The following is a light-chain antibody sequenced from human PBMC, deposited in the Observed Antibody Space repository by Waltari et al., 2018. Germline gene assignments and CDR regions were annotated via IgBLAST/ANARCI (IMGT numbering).Light chain of an antibody. V-gene: IGLV2-8*01. J-gene: IGLJ2*01. CDR1: SSDVGGYTS. CDR3: TSYAGSHNWV. CDR2: EVN. Sequence: QSALTQPPSASGSPGQSVTISCTGTSSDVGGYTSVSWYQHHPGKAPKLMISEVNKRPSGVPDRFSGSKSGNTASLTVSGLQADDEADYYCTSYAGSHNWVFGGGTKLTVL.